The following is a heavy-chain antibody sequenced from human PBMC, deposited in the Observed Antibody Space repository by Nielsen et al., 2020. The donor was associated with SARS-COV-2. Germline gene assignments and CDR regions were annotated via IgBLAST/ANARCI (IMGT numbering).Heavy chain of an antibody. CDR3: ARGGWGHYGGNSPPPPLFDY. CDR1: GGSISSGGYS. D-gene: IGHD4-23*01. J-gene: IGHJ4*02. V-gene: IGHV4-30-2*01. CDR2: IYHSGST. Sequence: SQTLSLTCAVSGGSISSGGYSWSWIRQPPGKGLEWIGYIYHSGSTYYNPSLKSRVTISVDRSKNQFSLKLSSVTAADTAVYYCARGGWGHYGGNSPPPPLFDYWGQGTLVTVSS.